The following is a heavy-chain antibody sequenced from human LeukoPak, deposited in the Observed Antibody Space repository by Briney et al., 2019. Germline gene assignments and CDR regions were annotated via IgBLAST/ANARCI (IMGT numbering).Heavy chain of an antibody. D-gene: IGHD2-15*01. CDR1: GFTFSSYW. V-gene: IGHV3-74*01. J-gene: IGHJ3*02. CDR2: INSDGSST. CDR3: ARGVGYCSGGSCYRDAFDI. Sequence: PGGSLRLSCAASGFTFSSYWMHWVRQAPGKGLVWVSRINSDGSSTSYADSVKGRFTISRDNAKNTLYLQMNSLRAEDTAVYYCARGVGYCSGGSCYRDAFDIWGQGTMVTVSS.